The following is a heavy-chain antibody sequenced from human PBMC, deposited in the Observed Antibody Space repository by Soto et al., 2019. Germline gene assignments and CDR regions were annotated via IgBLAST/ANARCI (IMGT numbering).Heavy chain of an antibody. J-gene: IGHJ6*02. CDR1: GFTFSSYA. V-gene: IGHV3-23*01. CDR3: ATARGGSYLNYYYYGMDV. D-gene: IGHD1-26*01. Sequence: GGSLRLSCAASGFTFSSYAMSWVRQAPGKGLEWVSAISGSGGSTYYADSVKGRFTISRDNSKNTLYLQMNSLRAEDTAVYYCATARGGSYLNYYYYGMDVWGQGTTVTVSS. CDR2: ISGSGGST.